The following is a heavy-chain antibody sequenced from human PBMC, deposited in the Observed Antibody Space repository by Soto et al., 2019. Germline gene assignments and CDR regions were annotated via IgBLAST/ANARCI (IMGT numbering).Heavy chain of an antibody. CDR1: GGSISSGGYY. CDR3: ARDLAMVLDP. J-gene: IGHJ5*02. Sequence: SETLSLTCTVSGGSISSGGYYWSWIRQHPGKGLEWIGYIYYSGSTYYNPSLKSRVTISVDTSKNQFSLKLSSVTAADTAVYYCARDLAMVLDPWGQGTLVTVSS. CDR2: IYYSGST. D-gene: IGHD5-18*01. V-gene: IGHV4-31*03.